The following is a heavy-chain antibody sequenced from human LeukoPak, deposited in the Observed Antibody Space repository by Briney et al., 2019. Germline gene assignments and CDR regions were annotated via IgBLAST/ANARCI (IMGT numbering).Heavy chain of an antibody. CDR1: GYTFTGYY. J-gene: IGHJ5*02. Sequence: ASVKVSCKASGYTFTGYYMHWVRQAPGQGLEWMGWINPNSGGTNYAQKFQGRVTMTRDTSISTAYMELSRLRSDDTAVYYCARDRGIVVVPAAMTHNCFDPWGQGTLVTVSS. V-gene: IGHV1-2*02. D-gene: IGHD2-2*01. CDR3: ARDRGIVVVPAAMTHNCFDP. CDR2: INPNSGGT.